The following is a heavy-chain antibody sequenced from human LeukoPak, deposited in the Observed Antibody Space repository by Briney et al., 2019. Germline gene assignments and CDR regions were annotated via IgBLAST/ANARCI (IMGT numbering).Heavy chain of an antibody. CDR3: AREHSSSWYDY. CDR2: ISSSGGTI. D-gene: IGHD6-13*01. CDR1: GFTFSSYW. J-gene: IGHJ4*02. V-gene: IGHV3-11*01. Sequence: GGSLRLSCAASGFTFSSYWMSWIRQAPGKGLEWVSYISSSGGTIYYADSVKGRFTISRDNAKNSLYLQMNSLRAEDTAVYYCAREHSSSWYDYWGQGTLVTVSS.